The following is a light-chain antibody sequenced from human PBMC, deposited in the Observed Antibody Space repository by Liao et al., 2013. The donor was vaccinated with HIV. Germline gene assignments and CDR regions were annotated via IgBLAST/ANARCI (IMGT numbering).Light chain of an antibody. CDR1: NIGSKS. CDR3: QVWHQGSDQRL. CDR2: YNS. J-gene: IGLJ3*02. V-gene: IGLV3-21*01. Sequence: SYVLTQPPSVTVAPGKTARITCGGNNIGSKSVHWYQQKPGQAPVLVIYYNSDRPSGIPERFSGSNSGNTATLTISRAEAGDEADYYCQVWHQGSDQRLFGGGTKLTVL.